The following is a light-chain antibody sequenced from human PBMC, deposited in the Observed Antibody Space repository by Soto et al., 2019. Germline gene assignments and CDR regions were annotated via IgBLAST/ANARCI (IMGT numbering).Light chain of an antibody. Sequence: EIVMTQSPDTLSVSPGERASLSCRASQSVKTRLAWYQKKPGQPPRLLIYDASIRANGIPARFSGSGSGTELTLPISSLQSEDFAVSYCQQYSDWHPWTFGQGTKVEIK. CDR3: QQYSDWHPWT. CDR1: QSVKTR. V-gene: IGKV3-15*01. CDR2: DAS. J-gene: IGKJ1*01.